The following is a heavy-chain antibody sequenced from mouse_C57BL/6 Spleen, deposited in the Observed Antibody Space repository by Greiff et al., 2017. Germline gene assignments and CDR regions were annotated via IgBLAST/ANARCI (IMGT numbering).Heavy chain of an antibody. D-gene: IGHD2-4*01. CDR3: ARGGDYGPFAY. CDR1: GYSFTGYF. J-gene: IGHJ3*01. Sequence: EVQLKESGPELVKPGDSVKISCKASGYSFTGYFMNWVMQSHGKSLEWIGRINPYNGDTFYNQKFKGKATLTVDKSSSTAHMELRSLTSEDSAVYYCARGGDYGPFAYWGQGTLVTVSA. CDR2: INPYNGDT. V-gene: IGHV1-20*01.